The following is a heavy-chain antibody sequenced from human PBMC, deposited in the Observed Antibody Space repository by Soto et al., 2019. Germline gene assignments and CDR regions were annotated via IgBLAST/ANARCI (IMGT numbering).Heavy chain of an antibody. CDR3: ARGLIYDSSGYYFDY. CDR2: ISAYNGNT. Sequence: ASVKVSCKASGYTFTSYGISWVRQAPGQGLEWMGRISAYNGNTNYAQKLQGRVTMTTDTSTGTAYMELRSLRSDDTAVYYCARGLIYDSSGYYFDYWGQGTLVTVSS. J-gene: IGHJ4*02. D-gene: IGHD3-22*01. CDR1: GYTFTSYG. V-gene: IGHV1-18*01.